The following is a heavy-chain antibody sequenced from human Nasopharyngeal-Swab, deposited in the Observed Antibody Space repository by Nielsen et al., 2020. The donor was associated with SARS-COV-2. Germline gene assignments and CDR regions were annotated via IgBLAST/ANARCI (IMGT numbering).Heavy chain of an antibody. J-gene: IGHJ4*02. CDR3: ARDLTDSIGLDFDY. V-gene: IGHV3-33*08. CDR1: GFTFSSYG. CDR2: VWDDGNNK. D-gene: IGHD3-22*01. Sequence: SLKISCAASGFTFSSYGMHWVRQAPGKGLEWVAAVWDDGNNKYYADSVKGRFTVSRDNAENSLYLQMNSLRAEDTAVYYCARDLTDSIGLDFDYWGQGALVTVSS.